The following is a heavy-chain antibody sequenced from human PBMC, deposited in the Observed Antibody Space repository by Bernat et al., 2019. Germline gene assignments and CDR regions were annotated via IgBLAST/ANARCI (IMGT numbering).Heavy chain of an antibody. CDR3: ARAVASGYSSGWYAQYFQH. J-gene: IGHJ1*01. CDR1: GFTFSTYG. V-gene: IGHV3-33*01. CDR2: IWYDGSNK. D-gene: IGHD6-19*01. Sequence: QVQLVESGGGVVQPGRALRLSCAASGFTFSTYGMHWVRQAPGKGLEWVAVIWYDGSNKYYADSVKGRIPNYHDNANNTLDLQMNSLSAEDTAVYYCARAVASGYSSGWYAQYFQHWGQGTLVTVSP.